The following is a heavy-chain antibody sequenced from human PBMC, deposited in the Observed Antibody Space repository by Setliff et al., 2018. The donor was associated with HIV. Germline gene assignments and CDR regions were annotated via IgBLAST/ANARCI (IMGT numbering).Heavy chain of an antibody. CDR1: GGTFSSYA. J-gene: IGHJ4*02. D-gene: IGHD3-10*01. V-gene: IGHV1-69*13. Sequence: GASVKVSCKASGGTFSSYAISWVRQAPGQGLEWMGGIIPIFGTANYAQKFQGRVTITADESTSTAYMELSSLRSEDTAVYYCARARRSSMVRGTYFDYWGQGTLVTSPQ. CDR3: ARARRSSMVRGTYFDY. CDR2: IIPIFGTA.